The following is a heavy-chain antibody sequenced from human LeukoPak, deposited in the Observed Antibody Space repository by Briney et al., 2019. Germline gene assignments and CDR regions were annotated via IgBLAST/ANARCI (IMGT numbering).Heavy chain of an antibody. CDR1: GGSISSHY. Sequence: SETLSLTCTVSGGSISSHYWSWLRQPAGKGLEYIGRIHTSGITNYNPSLKSRVTMSGDTSKNQFYLNLRSVTAANTAVYYCARGYSSNWKTWGQGTLVTVSS. V-gene: IGHV4-4*07. CDR3: ARGYSSNWKT. D-gene: IGHD6-13*01. J-gene: IGHJ5*02. CDR2: IHTSGIT.